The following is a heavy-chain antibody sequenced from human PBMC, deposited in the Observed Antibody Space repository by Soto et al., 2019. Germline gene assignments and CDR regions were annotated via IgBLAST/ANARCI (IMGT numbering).Heavy chain of an antibody. CDR1: GYTLTELS. V-gene: IGHV1-24*01. CDR2: FDPEDGET. D-gene: IGHD2-15*01. J-gene: IGHJ3*02. Sequence: GASVKVSCKVSGYTLTELSMHWVRQAPGKGLEWMGGFDPEDGETIYAQKFQGRVTMTEDTSTDTAYMELSSLRSEDTAVYYCATFAYYSGGICYEMPPRPDAFDIWGQGTMVTVSS. CDR3: ATFAYYSGGICYEMPPRPDAFDI.